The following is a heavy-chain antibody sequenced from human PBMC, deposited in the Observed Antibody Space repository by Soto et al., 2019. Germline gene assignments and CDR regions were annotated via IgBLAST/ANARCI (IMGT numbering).Heavy chain of an antibody. D-gene: IGHD5-12*01. Sequence: EVQLLESGGGLVQSGGSLTVSCTASGFVFSKYAVTRVRQAPGRGLEWVSAITASGDTTYYADSVKGRFTISRDNSRDNLFLHMTSLRADDTARYFCVRGIYPSSAGGPFDLWGQGTLVTVSS. V-gene: IGHV3-23*01. CDR1: GFVFSKYA. CDR3: VRGIYPSSAGGPFDL. J-gene: IGHJ1*01. CDR2: ITASGDTT.